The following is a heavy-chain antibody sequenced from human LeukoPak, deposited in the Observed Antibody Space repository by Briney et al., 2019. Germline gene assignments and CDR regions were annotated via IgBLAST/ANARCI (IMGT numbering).Heavy chain of an antibody. D-gene: IGHD1-26*01. CDR2: INPSGGST. CDR3: ARDRVGEDSGSYGFLIQH. V-gene: IGHV1-46*01. J-gene: IGHJ1*01. CDR1: GYTFTSYY. Sequence: GASVKVSCKASGYTFTSYYMHWVRQAPGQGLEWMGIINPSGGSTSYAQKFQGRVTMTRDMSTSTVYMELSSLRSEDTAVYYCARDRVGEDSGSYGFLIQHWGQGTLVTVSS.